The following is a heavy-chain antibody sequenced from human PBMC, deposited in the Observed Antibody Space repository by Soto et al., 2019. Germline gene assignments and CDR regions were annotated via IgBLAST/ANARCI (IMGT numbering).Heavy chain of an antibody. CDR2: MYHTGST. V-gene: IGHV4-4*02. D-gene: IGHD3-22*01. CDR1: GVSISSNNW. J-gene: IGHJ4*02. Sequence: QVQLQESGPGLVKPSGTLSFTCVVSGVSISSNNWWSWVRQPPGKGLEWIGEMYHTGSTNYNPSLKSRVTLSVDKSKNHFSLELNSVTAADTAVYYCARSSRYQYDSSEGNFDYWGQGTLVTVSS. CDR3: ARSSRYQYDSSEGNFDY.